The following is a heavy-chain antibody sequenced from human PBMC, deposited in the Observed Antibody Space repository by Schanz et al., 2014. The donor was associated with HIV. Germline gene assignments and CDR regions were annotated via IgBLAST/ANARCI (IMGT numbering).Heavy chain of an antibody. CDR3: ARQGLRFSFWLDY. CDR2: IWYDGSNK. Sequence: QVQLVESGGGVVQPGRSLRLSCAASGFTFSTSGMHWVRQVPARGLEWVAMIWYDGSNKFYADSVKGRFTISRDNSKNTLFLQMNNLRAEDTAVYGCARQGLRFSFWLDYWGQGTPVTVSS. J-gene: IGHJ4*02. V-gene: IGHV3-33*01. D-gene: IGHD4-17*01. CDR1: GFTFSTSG.